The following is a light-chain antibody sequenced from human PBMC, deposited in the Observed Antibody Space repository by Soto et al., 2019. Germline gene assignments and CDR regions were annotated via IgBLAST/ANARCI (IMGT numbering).Light chain of an antibody. CDR2: AAS. V-gene: IGKV1-39*01. CDR3: QQSYRAPFT. J-gene: IGKJ3*01. CDR1: QRIGKY. Sequence: DIQLSQSPSTLSSSVGDTVTITCRASQRIGKYLNWYQQKPGQAPKLLIYAASSLQPGAPSSFSGSGSGTDFTLTISKLHLEDVATYYCQQSYRAPFTFGAGTKVDVK.